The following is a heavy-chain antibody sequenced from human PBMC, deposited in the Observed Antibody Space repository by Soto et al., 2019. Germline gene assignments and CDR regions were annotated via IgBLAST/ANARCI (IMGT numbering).Heavy chain of an antibody. CDR1: GFTFSSYS. CDR3: ARDLVTTGDWEEGDAFDI. D-gene: IGHD4-17*01. V-gene: IGHV3-48*01. CDR2: ISSSSSTI. Sequence: EVQLVESGGGLVQPGGSLRLSCAASGFTFSSYSMNWVRQAPGKGLEWVSYISSSSSTIYYADSVKGRFTISRDNAKNSLYLQMNSLRAEDTAVYYRARDLVTTGDWEEGDAFDIWGQGTMVTVSS. J-gene: IGHJ3*02.